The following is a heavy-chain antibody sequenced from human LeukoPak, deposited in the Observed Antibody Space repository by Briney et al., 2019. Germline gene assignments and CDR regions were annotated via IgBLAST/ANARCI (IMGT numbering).Heavy chain of an antibody. Sequence: GGSLRLSCAASGFTFSNYAMTWVRQAPGKGLDWVSVISGSGGSTYYADSVKGRFTISRDNSKNTLYLQINSLRAEDTAVYYCAKDALTYSSSWYDYWGQGTLVTVSS. D-gene: IGHD6-13*01. CDR1: GFTFSNYA. CDR2: ISGSGGST. V-gene: IGHV3-23*01. CDR3: AKDALTYSSSWYDY. J-gene: IGHJ4*02.